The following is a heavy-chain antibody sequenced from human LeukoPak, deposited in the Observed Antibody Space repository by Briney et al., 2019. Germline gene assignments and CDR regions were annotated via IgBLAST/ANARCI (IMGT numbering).Heavy chain of an antibody. J-gene: IGHJ6*03. CDR3: TRDPSDPTDIYYYYYMDV. CDR1: GFTFGDYA. D-gene: IGHD2-15*01. V-gene: IGHV3-49*03. CDR2: IRSKAYGGTT. Sequence: GSLRLSCTASGFTFGDYAMSWFRQAPGKGLEWVGFIRSKAYGGTTEYAASVKGRFTISRDDSKSIAYLQMNSLKTEDTAVYYCTRDPSDPTDIYYYYYMDVWGKGTTVTVSS.